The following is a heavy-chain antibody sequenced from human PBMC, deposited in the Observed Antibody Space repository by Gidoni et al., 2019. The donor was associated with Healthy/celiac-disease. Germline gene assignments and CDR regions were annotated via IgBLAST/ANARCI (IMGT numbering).Heavy chain of an antibody. CDR2: ISGRGGST. CDR3: AKDLVQRSDSGGFDY. J-gene: IGHJ4*02. CDR1: GCTFSSYA. D-gene: IGHD3-10*01. V-gene: IGHV3-23*01. Sequence: EVQLLESGGGLVQPWGSLRLSCAASGCTFSSYAMRWVRQAPGEGLDWVSVISGRGGSTYYAESVKGRFTISRDNSKNTLYLQMNSLRAEDTAVYYCAKDLVQRSDSGGFDYWGQGTLVTVSS.